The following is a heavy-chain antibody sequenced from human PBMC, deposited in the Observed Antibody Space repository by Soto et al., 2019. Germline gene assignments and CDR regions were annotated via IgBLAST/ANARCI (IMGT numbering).Heavy chain of an antibody. D-gene: IGHD3-16*01. J-gene: IGHJ3*02. CDR1: GFTFSSYE. Sequence: GGSLRLSCAASGFTFSSYEMNWVRQAPGKGLEWVSYISSSGSTIYYADSVKGRFTISRDNAKNSLYLEMESLRADDTAIYFCASAEDYGSAFDIWGQGTAVTVSS. CDR3: ASAEDYGSAFDI. CDR2: ISSSGSTI. V-gene: IGHV3-48*03.